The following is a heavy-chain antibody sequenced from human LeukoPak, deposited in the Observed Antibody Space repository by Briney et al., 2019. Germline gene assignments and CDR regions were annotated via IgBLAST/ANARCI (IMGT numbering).Heavy chain of an antibody. Sequence: SQTLSLICSFSAGSIRIFYGSCTPQPSAKALEWIGYIFYTGRPNYNPSLKSRLTISLDKYKNQFFLKLSSMTAADPAMYYCARRTSNGWPSENAFDIWGQGTMVSVSS. V-gene: IGHV4-59*13. CDR2: IFYTGRP. CDR3: ARRTSNGWPSENAFDI. D-gene: IGHD6-19*01. J-gene: IGHJ3*02. CDR1: AGSIRIFY.